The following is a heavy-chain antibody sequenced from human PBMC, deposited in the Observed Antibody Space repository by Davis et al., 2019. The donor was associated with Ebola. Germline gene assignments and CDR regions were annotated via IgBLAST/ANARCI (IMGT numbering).Heavy chain of an antibody. CDR1: GFTFSSYA. CDR2: ISYDGSNK. CDR3: AKDIYYDFWSGYYNDYYYYGMDV. V-gene: IGHV3-30-3*02. J-gene: IGHJ6*02. Sequence: GESLKISCAASGFTFSSYAMHWVRQAPGKGLEWVAVISYDGSNKYYADSVKGRFTISRDNSKNTLYLQMNSLRAEDTAVYYCAKDIYYDFWSGYYNDYYYYGMDVWGQGTTVTVSS. D-gene: IGHD3-3*01.